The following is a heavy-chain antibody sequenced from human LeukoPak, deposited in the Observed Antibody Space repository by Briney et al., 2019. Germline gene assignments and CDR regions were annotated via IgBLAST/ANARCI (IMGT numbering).Heavy chain of an antibody. J-gene: IGHJ4*02. D-gene: IGHD3-22*01. Sequence: GGSLRLSCAASGFTFSDYYMSWIRQAPGKGLEWVSYISSSSSYTNYADSVKGRFTISRDNSKNTLYLQMNSLRAEDTAVYYCARDPTVIGGYYFDYWGQGTLVTVSS. CDR2: ISSSSSYT. CDR3: ARDPTVIGGYYFDY. CDR1: GFTFSDYY. V-gene: IGHV3-11*06.